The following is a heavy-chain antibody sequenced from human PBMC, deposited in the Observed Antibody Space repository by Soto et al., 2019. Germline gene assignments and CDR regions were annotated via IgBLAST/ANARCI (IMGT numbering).Heavy chain of an antibody. Sequence: PSETLSLTCTVSGGSISSSSYYWGWIRQPPGKGLEWIGSIYYSGSTYYNPSLKSRVTISVDTSKNQFSLKLSSVTAADTAVYYCATLIAAGFDYWGQGTLVTAPQ. V-gene: IGHV4-39*01. D-gene: IGHD6-25*01. CDR1: GGSISSSSYY. J-gene: IGHJ4*02. CDR2: IYYSGST. CDR3: ATLIAAGFDY.